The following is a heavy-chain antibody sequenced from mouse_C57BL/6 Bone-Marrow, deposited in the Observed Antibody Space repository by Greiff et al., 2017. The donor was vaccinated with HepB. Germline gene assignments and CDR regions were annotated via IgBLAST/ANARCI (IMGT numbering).Heavy chain of an antibody. V-gene: IGHV5-4*01. CDR2: ISDGGSYT. CDR3: AIDYYYGRTYYYAMDY. D-gene: IGHD1-1*01. Sequence: EVKLVESGGGLVKPGGSLKLSCAASGFTFSSYAMSWVRQTPEKRLEWVATISDGGSYTYYPDNVKGRFTISRDNAKNNLYLQMRHLKSEDTAMYYCAIDYYYGRTYYYAMDYWGQGTSVTVSS. CDR1: GFTFSSYA. J-gene: IGHJ4*01.